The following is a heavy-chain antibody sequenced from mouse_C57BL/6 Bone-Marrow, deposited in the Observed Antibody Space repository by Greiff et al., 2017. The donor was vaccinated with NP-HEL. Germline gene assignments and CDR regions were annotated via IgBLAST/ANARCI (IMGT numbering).Heavy chain of an antibody. V-gene: IGHV1-22*01. Sequence: SGPELVKPGASVKMSCKASGYTFTDYNMHWVKQSHGKSLEWIGYINPNNGGTSYNQKFKGKATLTVNKSYSTAYMELRSLTSEDSAVYYCARRCGSSSFAYWGQGTLVTVSA. J-gene: IGHJ3*01. D-gene: IGHD1-1*01. CDR1: GYTFTDYN. CDR2: INPNNGGT. CDR3: ARRCGSSSFAY.